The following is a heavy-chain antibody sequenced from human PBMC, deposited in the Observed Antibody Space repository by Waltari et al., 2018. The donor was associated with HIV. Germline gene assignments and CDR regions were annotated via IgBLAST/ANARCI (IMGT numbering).Heavy chain of an antibody. CDR1: GYTFTNHD. CDR3: ARSLTSRPGYGGVMAF. V-gene: IGHV1-8*01. CDR2: LNPNSGNT. D-gene: IGHD3-16*01. Sequence: VQLVQSGAEVKKPGASVKVSCRTSGYTFTNHDINWVRQAAGQGLEWMGWLNPNSGNTGCAQNFQGRVTRTRNSSRSTAYRELRSLKSEDTALYYCARSLTSRPGYGGVMAFWGQGSLVTVSS. J-gene: IGHJ4*02.